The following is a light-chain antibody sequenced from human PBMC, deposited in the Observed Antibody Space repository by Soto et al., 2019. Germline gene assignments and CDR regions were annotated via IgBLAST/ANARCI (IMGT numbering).Light chain of an antibody. CDR2: GTS. J-gene: IGKJ4*01. CDR3: QQSFRTPHT. CDR1: QTIGNY. Sequence: DIQMTQSPSSLSATVGDRVTITCRASQTIGNYLNWYQQKPGKAPKLLIYGTSTLQSGVPSGFSGGGSGTDFTLTISNLQPEDLATYYCQQSFRTPHTFGPGTKVEIK. V-gene: IGKV1-39*01.